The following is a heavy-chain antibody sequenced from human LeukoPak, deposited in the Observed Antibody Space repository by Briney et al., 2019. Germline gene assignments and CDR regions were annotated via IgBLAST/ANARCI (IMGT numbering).Heavy chain of an antibody. V-gene: IGHV4-59*01. Sequence: PSETLSLTCTVSGGSISSYYWSWIRQPPGKGLEWIGYIYYSGSTNYNPSLKSRVTISVDTSENQFSLKLSSVTAADTAVYYCARGESPYYDSSGYYQGYWGQGTLVTVSS. D-gene: IGHD3-22*01. CDR3: ARGESPYYDSSGYYQGY. J-gene: IGHJ4*02. CDR1: GGSISSYY. CDR2: IYYSGST.